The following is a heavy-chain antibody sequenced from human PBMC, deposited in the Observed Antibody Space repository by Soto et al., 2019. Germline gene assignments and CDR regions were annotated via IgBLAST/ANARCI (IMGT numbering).Heavy chain of an antibody. CDR1: GFTFNSYS. J-gene: IGHJ4*02. CDR2: MSRSSRYI. D-gene: IGHD2-15*01. Sequence: GGSLRLSCAASGFTFNSYSMNWVRQAPGRGLEWVSSMSRSSRYIYYADSVKGRFTISRDNAKNSVYLQMNSLRAEDTAVYYCARDGGVAATLANYFDYWGQGTLVTVSS. V-gene: IGHV3-21*01. CDR3: ARDGGVAATLANYFDY.